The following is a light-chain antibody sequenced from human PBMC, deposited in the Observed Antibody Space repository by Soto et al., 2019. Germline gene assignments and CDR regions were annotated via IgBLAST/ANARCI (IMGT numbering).Light chain of an antibody. V-gene: IGLV2-14*01. CDR1: SSDVGNYKY. CDR2: EVS. J-gene: IGLJ1*01. Sequence: QSALPQPASVSGSPGQSITISCTGTSSDVGNYKYVSWYQQHPGKAPKLMIYEVSNRPSGVSNRFSGSKSGNTASLTISGLQAEDETDYYCSSYTSSSTLYVFGTGTKVTVL. CDR3: SSYTSSSTLYV.